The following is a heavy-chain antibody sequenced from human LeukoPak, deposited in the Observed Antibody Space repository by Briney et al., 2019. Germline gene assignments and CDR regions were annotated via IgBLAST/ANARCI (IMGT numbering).Heavy chain of an antibody. CDR2: MNPNSGNT. CDR3: ARGARVVPAAIVY. Sequence: GASVKVSCKASGYTFTSYDINWVRQATGQGLEWMGWMNPNSGNTGYAQKFQGRVTMTRDTSINTAYMELSSLRSEDTAVYYCARGARVVPAAIVYWGQGTLVTVSS. V-gene: IGHV1-8*01. CDR1: GYTFTSYD. D-gene: IGHD2-2*01. J-gene: IGHJ4*02.